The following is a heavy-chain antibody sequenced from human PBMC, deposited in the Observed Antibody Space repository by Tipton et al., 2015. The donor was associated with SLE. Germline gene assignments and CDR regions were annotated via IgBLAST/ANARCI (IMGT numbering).Heavy chain of an antibody. D-gene: IGHD3-10*01. Sequence: QLVQSGTEMKKPGASVKVSCKASGYNFPGYYFHWVRQAPGQGLEWMGWVSPDDGDTNIAQRFQARVSMTWDTSITTAYLEVRRLRLDDTATYYCARDPAGDWGQGTLITVSS. CDR1: GYNFPGYY. CDR3: ARDPAGD. V-gene: IGHV1-2*02. J-gene: IGHJ4*02. CDR2: VSPDDGDT.